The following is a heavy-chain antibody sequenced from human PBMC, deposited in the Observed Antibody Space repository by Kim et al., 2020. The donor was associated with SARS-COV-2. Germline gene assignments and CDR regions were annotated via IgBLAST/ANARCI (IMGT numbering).Heavy chain of an antibody. Sequence: PTFAQGCTGRFVFSLDTSVSTAYLQISSLKAEDTAVYYCARAGGSYYFDYWGQGTLVTVSS. D-gene: IGHD3-16*01. CDR3: ARAGGSYYFDY. CDR2: P. V-gene: IGHV7-4-1*02. J-gene: IGHJ4*02.